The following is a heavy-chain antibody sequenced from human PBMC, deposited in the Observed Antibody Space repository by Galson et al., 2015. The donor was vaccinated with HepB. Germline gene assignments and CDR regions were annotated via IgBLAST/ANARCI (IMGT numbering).Heavy chain of an antibody. CDR3: ARPRGSGWSHDAFDI. Sequence: SVKVSCKASGGTFSSYAISWVRQAPGQGLEWMGRIIPILGIANYAQEFQGRVTITADKSTSTAYMELSSLRSEDTAVYYCARPRGSGWSHDAFDIWGQGTMVTVSS. CDR2: IIPILGIA. CDR1: GGTFSSYA. J-gene: IGHJ3*02. V-gene: IGHV1-69*04. D-gene: IGHD6-19*01.